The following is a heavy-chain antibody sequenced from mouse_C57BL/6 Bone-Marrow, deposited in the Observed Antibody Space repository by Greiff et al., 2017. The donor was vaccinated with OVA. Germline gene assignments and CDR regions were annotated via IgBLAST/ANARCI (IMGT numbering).Heavy chain of an antibody. V-gene: IGHV6-6*01. CDR1: GFTFSDAW. Sequence: EVKVEESGGGLVQPGGSMKLSCAASGFTFSDAWMDWVRQSPEKGLEWVAEIRNKANNHATYYAESVKGRFTISRDDSKRSGYLQMNSLRAEDAGIYYCTRYYSNYDWYFDVWGTGTTVTVSS. CDR2: IRNKANNHAT. CDR3: TRYYSNYDWYFDV. D-gene: IGHD2-5*01. J-gene: IGHJ1*03.